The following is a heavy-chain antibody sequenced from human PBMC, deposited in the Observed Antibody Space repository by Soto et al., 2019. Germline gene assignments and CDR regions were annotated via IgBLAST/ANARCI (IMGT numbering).Heavy chain of an antibody. Sequence: SETLSLTCTVSGGSISSYYWSWIRQPPGKGLEWIGYIYYSGSTNYNPSLKSRVTISVDTSKNQFSLKLSSVTAADTAVYYCARNIAAALSWYFDLWGRGTLVTVSS. D-gene: IGHD6-13*01. J-gene: IGHJ2*01. CDR2: IYYSGST. CDR1: GGSISSYY. V-gene: IGHV4-59*12. CDR3: ARNIAAALSWYFDL.